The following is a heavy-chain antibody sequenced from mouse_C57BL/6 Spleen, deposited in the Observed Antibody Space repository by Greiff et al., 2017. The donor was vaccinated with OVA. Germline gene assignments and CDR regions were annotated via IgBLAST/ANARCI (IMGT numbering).Heavy chain of an antibody. CDR3: ARGDYGYDYDFDY. V-gene: IGHV1-50*01. CDR1: GYTFTSYW. CDR2: IDPSDSYT. J-gene: IGHJ2*01. D-gene: IGHD2-4*01. Sequence: QVQLQQPGAELVKPGASVKLSCKASGYTFTSYWMQWVKQRPGQGLEWIGEIDPSDSYTNYNQKFKGKATLTVDTSSSTAYMQLSSLTSEDSAVYYCARGDYGYDYDFDYWGQGTTLTVSS.